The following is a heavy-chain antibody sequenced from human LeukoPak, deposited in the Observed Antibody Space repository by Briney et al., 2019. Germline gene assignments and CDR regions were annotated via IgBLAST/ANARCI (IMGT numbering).Heavy chain of an antibody. D-gene: IGHD3-3*01. J-gene: IGHJ5*02. CDR3: ARHELRLLAWLSSVIDP. Sequence: SETLSLTCTVSGGSISTSSYYWGWIRQPPGKGLEWIGTIYYSGSTYHNPSLKSRVTISVDTSKNQFSLKLRSVTAADTAVYYCARHELRLLAWLSSVIDPWGRGTLVSVSS. CDR1: GGSISTSSYY. V-gene: IGHV4-39*01. CDR2: IYYSGST.